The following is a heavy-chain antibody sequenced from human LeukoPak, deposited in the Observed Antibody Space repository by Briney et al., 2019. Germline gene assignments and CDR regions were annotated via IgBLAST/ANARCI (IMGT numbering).Heavy chain of an antibody. Sequence: ASLKVSCKASGYTFTTSGINWVRQAPGQGLEWMGCINVYNGSTNYAQKFQGRITMTRDTSTNTAYMELRSLKSDDTAVYYCARGLVVPAAMGEFDYWGQGTLIAVSS. J-gene: IGHJ4*02. V-gene: IGHV1-18*01. D-gene: IGHD2-2*01. CDR3: ARGLVVPAAMGEFDY. CDR1: GYTFTTSG. CDR2: INVYNGST.